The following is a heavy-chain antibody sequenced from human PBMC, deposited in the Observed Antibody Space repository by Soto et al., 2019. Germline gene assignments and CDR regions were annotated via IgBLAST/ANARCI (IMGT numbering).Heavy chain of an antibody. V-gene: IGHV3-21*01. D-gene: IGHD6-13*01. Sequence: GGSLRLSCAASGFTFSSYSMNWVRQAPGKGLEWVSSISSSSSYIYYADSVKGRFTISRDNAKNSLYLQMNSLRAEVTAVYYCARRVAAAGNDAFDIWGQGTMVTVSS. CDR1: GFTFSSYS. J-gene: IGHJ3*02. CDR3: ARRVAAAGNDAFDI. CDR2: ISSSSSYI.